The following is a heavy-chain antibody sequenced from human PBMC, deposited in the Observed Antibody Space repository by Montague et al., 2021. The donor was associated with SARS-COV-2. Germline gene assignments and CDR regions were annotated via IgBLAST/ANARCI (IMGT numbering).Heavy chain of an antibody. V-gene: IGHV4-39*01. Sequence: SETLSLTCTVSGDSISSSSYNWGWIRQPPGKGLEWIGSVHYNGRPYYNPSLKSRVTIYVDTSKNQLSLKLSSVTAADTAVYYCTRHVHMTWPEPSPGFDYWGQGTLVTVSS. D-gene: IGHD1-1*01. CDR1: GDSISSSSYN. J-gene: IGHJ4*02. CDR3: TRHVHMTWPEPSPGFDY. CDR2: VHYNGRP.